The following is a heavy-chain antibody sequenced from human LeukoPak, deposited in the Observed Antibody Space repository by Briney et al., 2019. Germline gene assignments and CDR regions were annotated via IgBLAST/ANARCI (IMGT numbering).Heavy chain of an antibody. CDR1: GYTFTSYD. D-gene: IGHD3-22*01. CDR3: ARDQGYDSSGYTFDY. V-gene: IGHV1-8*01. CDR2: MNPNSGNT. Sequence: ASVKVSCKASGYTFTSYDVNWVRQATGQGLEWMGWMNPNSGNTGLAQKFQGRVTLTRDTSTSTVYMELSSLRSGDTAVYYCARDQGYDSSGYTFDYWGQGTLVTVSS. J-gene: IGHJ4*02.